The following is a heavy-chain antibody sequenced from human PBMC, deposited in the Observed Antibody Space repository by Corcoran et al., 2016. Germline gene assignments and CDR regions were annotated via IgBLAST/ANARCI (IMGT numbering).Heavy chain of an antibody. CDR2: INSDGTST. V-gene: IGHV3-74*01. D-gene: IGHD2-2*01. CDR3: TRAISSTRNSMDV. J-gene: IGHJ6*02. Sequence: EVQLAESGGGLVQPGGSLRLSCAASGSTFSSHWMHWVRQGPGKGLVWVSRINSDGTSTYYADSVKGRFTISRDNAKNTLYLQMNSLRAEDTDVYYCTRAISSTRNSMDVWGQGTSVTVSS. CDR1: GSTFSSHW.